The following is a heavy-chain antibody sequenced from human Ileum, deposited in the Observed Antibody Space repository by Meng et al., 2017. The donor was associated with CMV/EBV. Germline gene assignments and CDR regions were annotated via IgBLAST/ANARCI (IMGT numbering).Heavy chain of an antibody. CDR3: ARDLIRDDTGSWFDP. V-gene: IGHV4-4*07. D-gene: IGHD3-16*01. CDR2: INTSGKT. CDR1: GDSISRYF. J-gene: IGHJ5*02. Sequence: QGRVQEWGRWLVNPSGTLSPTFTVSGDSISRYFWSWIRKPAGKGLEWIGRINTSGKTTYSPSLKSRVTMSLDTSKNQFSLRLTSVSAADTALYYCARDLIRDDTGSWFDPWGQGTLVTVSS.